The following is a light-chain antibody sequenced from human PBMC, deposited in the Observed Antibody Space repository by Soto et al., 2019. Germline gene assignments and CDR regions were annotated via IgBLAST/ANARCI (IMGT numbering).Light chain of an antibody. J-gene: IGLJ1*01. CDR3: AAWDDSLYGRV. CDR2: NND. Sequence: QSVLTQPPSASGTPGQRGTISCSGSSSNIGANTVNWYQQLPGTAPKLLISNNDQRPSGVPDRFSGSKSGTSASLAISGLQSEDDADYYCAAWDDSLYGRVFGSGTKLTVL. CDR1: SSNIGANT. V-gene: IGLV1-44*01.